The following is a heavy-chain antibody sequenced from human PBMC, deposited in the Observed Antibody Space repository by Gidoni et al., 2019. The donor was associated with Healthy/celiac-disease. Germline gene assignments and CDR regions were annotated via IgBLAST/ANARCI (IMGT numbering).Heavy chain of an antibody. Sequence: EVQLVESGGGLVQPGGSLRLSCAASGFPFSSYSMNWVRQAPGKGLEWVSYISSSSSTIYYADSVKGRFTISRDNAKNSLYLQMNSLRDEDTAVYYCARTEWEPRGFDPWGQGTLVTVSS. CDR2: ISSSSSTI. D-gene: IGHD1-26*01. J-gene: IGHJ5*02. CDR1: GFPFSSYS. V-gene: IGHV3-48*02. CDR3: ARTEWEPRGFDP.